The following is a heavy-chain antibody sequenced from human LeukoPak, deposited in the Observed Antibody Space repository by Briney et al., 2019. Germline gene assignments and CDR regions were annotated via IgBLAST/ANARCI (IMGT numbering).Heavy chain of an antibody. CDR2: IYSGGST. Sequence: GGSLRLSCAASGFTVSSNYMSWVRQAPGKGLEWVSVIYSGGSTYYADSVKGRFTISRDNSKNTLFLQMNSLRAEDTAVYYCAKDSTTLAEDFDYWGRGTLVTVSS. V-gene: IGHV3-53*01. CDR1: GFTVSSNY. J-gene: IGHJ4*02. CDR3: AKDSTTLAEDFDY. D-gene: IGHD2/OR15-2a*01.